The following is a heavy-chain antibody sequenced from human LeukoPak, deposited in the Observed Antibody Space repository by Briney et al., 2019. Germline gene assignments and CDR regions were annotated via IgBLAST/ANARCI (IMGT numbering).Heavy chain of an antibody. Sequence: PSETLSLTCTVSGGSISSGGYYWSWIRQHSGKGLEWIGYIYYSGSTYYNPSLKSRVTISVDTSKNQFSLKLSSVTAADTAVYYCARCGTYSGYDLYPYYYYGMDVWGQGTTVTVSS. CDR1: GGSISSGGYY. D-gene: IGHD5-12*01. J-gene: IGHJ6*02. CDR3: ARCGTYSGYDLYPYYYYGMDV. CDR2: IYYSGST. V-gene: IGHV4-31*03.